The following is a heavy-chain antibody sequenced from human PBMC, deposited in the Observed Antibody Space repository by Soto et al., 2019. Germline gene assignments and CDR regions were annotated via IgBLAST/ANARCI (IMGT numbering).Heavy chain of an antibody. J-gene: IGHJ5*02. V-gene: IGHV4-4*02. D-gene: IGHD6-19*01. CDR3: ARRYTVAVAANWFDP. Sequence: QVQLQESGPGLVKPSGSLSLTCAVSGGSISSSNWWSWVRQPPGKGLEWIGEIYHSGSTNYNPSLKSRVTISVDKSKNQFSLKLSSVTAADTAVYYCARRYTVAVAANWFDPWGQGTLVTVSS. CDR1: GGSISSSNW. CDR2: IYHSGST.